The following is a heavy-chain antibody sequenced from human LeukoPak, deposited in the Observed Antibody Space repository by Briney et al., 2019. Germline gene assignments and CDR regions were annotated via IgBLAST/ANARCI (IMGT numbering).Heavy chain of an antibody. D-gene: IGHD3-3*01. Sequence: GGSLRLSCAASGFTFSNYWMTWVRQAPGKGLEWVATIKPDGSEKYYVDYVKGRFTISRDNAKNSLYLQMNSLRAEDTAVYYCATEEWYRFDYWGQGTLVTVSS. CDR3: ATEEWYRFDY. CDR1: GFTFSNYW. J-gene: IGHJ4*02. CDR2: IKPDGSEK. V-gene: IGHV3-7*03.